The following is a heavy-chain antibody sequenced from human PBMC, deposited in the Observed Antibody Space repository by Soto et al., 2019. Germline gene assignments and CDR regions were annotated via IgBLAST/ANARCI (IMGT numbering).Heavy chain of an antibody. J-gene: IGHJ6*02. D-gene: IGHD2-15*01. Sequence: PSQTLSLTCVGSGDTVSSNSVAWNWVRQSPSRGLEWLGRTDYRSRWYSDYAVSVRSRIDINADTSKNQVSLQLNSVTPEDTAVYYCARSEEDSDYYYYGMDVWGQGTTVTVSS. CDR1: GDTVSSNSVA. V-gene: IGHV6-1*01. CDR3: ARSEEDSDYYYYGMDV. CDR2: TDYRSRWYS.